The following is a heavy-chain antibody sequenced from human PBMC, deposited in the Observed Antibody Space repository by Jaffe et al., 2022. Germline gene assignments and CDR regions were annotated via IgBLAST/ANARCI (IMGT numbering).Heavy chain of an antibody. CDR1: GGSISSGSYY. CDR2: IYTSGST. D-gene: IGHD2-21*02. Sequence: QVQLQESGPGLVKPSQTLSLTCTVSGGSISSGSYYWSWIRQPAGKGLEWIGRIYTSGSTNYNPSLKSRVTISVDTSKNQFSLKLSSVTAADTAVYYCASSPVVTAVRTGGFDYWGQGTLVTVSS. CDR3: ASSPVVTAVRTGGFDY. J-gene: IGHJ4*02. V-gene: IGHV4-61*02.